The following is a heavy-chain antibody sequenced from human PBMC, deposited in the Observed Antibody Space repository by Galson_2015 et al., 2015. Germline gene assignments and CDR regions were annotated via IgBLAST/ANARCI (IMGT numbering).Heavy chain of an antibody. CDR1: GFTFSSYD. J-gene: IGHJ2*01. Sequence: SLRLSCAASGFTFSSYDMNWVRQAPGKGLEWVSYISSSGSTIYYADSVKGRFTISRDNAKNSLYLQMNSLRAEDTAVYYCARDTKTEYLLVRYFDLWGRGTLVTVSS. CDR2: ISSSGSTI. V-gene: IGHV3-48*03. D-gene: IGHD2-8*02. CDR3: ARDTKTEYLLVRYFDL.